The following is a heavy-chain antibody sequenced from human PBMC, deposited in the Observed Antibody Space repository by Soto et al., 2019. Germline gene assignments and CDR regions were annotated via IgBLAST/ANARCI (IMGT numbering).Heavy chain of an antibody. CDR2: IYYSGST. CDR1: GGSISSGGYY. V-gene: IGHV4-31*03. D-gene: IGHD3-22*01. CDR3: AIYDSSGSRGFQH. Sequence: QVQLQESGPGLVKPSQTLSLTCTVSGGSISSGGYYWSWIRQHPGKGLEWIGYIYYSGSTYYNPSLKSRVTISVDTSKNQFSLKLSSVTAADTAVFYCAIYDSSGSRGFQHWGQGTLVTVSS. J-gene: IGHJ1*01.